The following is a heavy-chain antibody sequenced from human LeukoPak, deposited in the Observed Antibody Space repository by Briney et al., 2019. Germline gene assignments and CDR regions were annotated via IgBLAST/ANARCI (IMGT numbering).Heavy chain of an antibody. V-gene: IGHV1-46*01. J-gene: IGHJ4*02. D-gene: IGHD3-16*02. CDR2: INPSGGST. CDR1: GYTFTSYY. Sequence: VASVKVSCKASGYTFTSYYMHWVRQAPGQGLEWMGIINPSGGSTSYAQKFQGRATMTRDTSTSTVYMELSSLRSEDTAVYYCARGYDYVWGSYRAHFDYWGQGTLVTVSS. CDR3: ARGYDYVWGSYRAHFDY.